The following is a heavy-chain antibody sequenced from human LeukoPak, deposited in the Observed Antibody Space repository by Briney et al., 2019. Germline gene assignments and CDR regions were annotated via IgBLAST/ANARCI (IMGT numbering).Heavy chain of an antibody. Sequence: GGSLRLSCAASGFTFSSYGMHWVRQAPGKGLEWVAVISYDGSNKYYADSVKGRFTISRDNSKSTLYLQMSSLRAEDTAVYYCAKKSGVVRYFDWFDYWGQGTLVTVSS. D-gene: IGHD3-9*01. J-gene: IGHJ4*02. CDR1: GFTFSSYG. CDR3: AKKSGVVRYFDWFDY. V-gene: IGHV3-30*18. CDR2: ISYDGSNK.